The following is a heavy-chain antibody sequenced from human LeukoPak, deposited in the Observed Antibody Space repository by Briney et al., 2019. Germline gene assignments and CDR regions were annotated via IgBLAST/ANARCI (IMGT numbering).Heavy chain of an antibody. CDR1: GYTFTSYY. CDR2: INPSGGST. D-gene: IGHD3-22*01. V-gene: IGHV1-46*01. CDR3: ASLDGYYYDSSGYPVGY. J-gene: IGHJ4*02. Sequence: ASVKVSCKASGYTFTSYYMHWVRQAPGQGLEWMGIINPSGGSTSYAQKFQGRVTMTRDTSTSTVYMELSSLRSEATAVYYCASLDGYYYDSSGYPVGYWGQGTLVTVSS.